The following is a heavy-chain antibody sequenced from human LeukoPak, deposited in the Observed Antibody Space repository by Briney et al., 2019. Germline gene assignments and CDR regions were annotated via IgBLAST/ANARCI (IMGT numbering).Heavy chain of an antibody. Sequence: SETLSLTCAVYGGSFSGYYWSWIRQPPGKGLEWIGEINHSGGTNYNPSLKSRVTISVDTSKNQFSLKLSSVTAADTAVYYCARGLRYCSSTSCSTTVTHFDYWGQGTLVTVSS. V-gene: IGHV4-34*01. D-gene: IGHD2-2*01. CDR1: GGSFSGYY. CDR3: ARGLRYCSSTSCSTTVTHFDY. J-gene: IGHJ4*02. CDR2: INHSGGT.